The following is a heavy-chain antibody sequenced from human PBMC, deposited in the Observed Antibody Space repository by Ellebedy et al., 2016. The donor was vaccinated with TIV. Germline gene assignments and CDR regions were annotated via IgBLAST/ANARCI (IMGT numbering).Heavy chain of an antibody. CDR3: ARGYYDSSGYISG. Sequence: GGSLRLSCAASGFTFSSYAMHWVRQAPGKGLEWVAVISYDGSNKYYADSVKGRFTISRDNSKNTLYLQMNSLRAEDTAVYYCARGYYDSSGYISGWGQGTLVTVSS. V-gene: IGHV3-30-3*01. CDR1: GFTFSSYA. J-gene: IGHJ4*02. D-gene: IGHD3-22*01. CDR2: ISYDGSNK.